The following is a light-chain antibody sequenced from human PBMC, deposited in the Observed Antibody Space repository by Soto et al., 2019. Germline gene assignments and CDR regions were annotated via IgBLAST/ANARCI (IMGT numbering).Light chain of an antibody. Sequence: QSALTQPASVSGSPGQSITISCTGTSSDVGTYNLVSWYQQHPGKAPKLMISEGSKRPSGVSNRFSGSKSYNTASLTISGLQADDEAHYYCCSYAGGSTFYVFGTGTKLTVL. CDR3: CSYAGGSTFYV. J-gene: IGLJ1*01. CDR1: SSDVGTYNL. CDR2: EGS. V-gene: IGLV2-23*03.